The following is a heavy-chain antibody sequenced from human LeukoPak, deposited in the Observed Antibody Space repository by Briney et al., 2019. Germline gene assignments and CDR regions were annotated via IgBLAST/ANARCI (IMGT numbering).Heavy chain of an antibody. V-gene: IGHV1-2*02. CDR3: ARKMITFGGVIAPGVFDY. CDR2: ISPNSGGT. CDR1: GYTFTGYY. D-gene: IGHD3-16*02. J-gene: IGHJ4*02. Sequence: ASVKVSCKASGYTFTGYYMHWVRQAPGQGLEWMGWISPNSGGTNYAQKFQGRVTMTRDTSISTAYMELSRLRSDDTAVYYCARKMITFGGVIAPGVFDYWGQGTLVTVSS.